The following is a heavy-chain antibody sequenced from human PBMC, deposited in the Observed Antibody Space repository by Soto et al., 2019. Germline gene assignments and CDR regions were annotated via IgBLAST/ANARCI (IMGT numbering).Heavy chain of an antibody. J-gene: IGHJ3*02. CDR1: GGTFSSYA. D-gene: IGHD5-12*01. CDR3: ARARPSKVREMATALDPFDI. V-gene: IGHV1-69*12. Sequence: QVQLVQSGAEVKKPGSSVKVSCKASGGTFSSYAISWVRQAPGQGLEWMGGIIPIFGTANYARKFQGRVTITADDTTITAYMEPSSLRSEDTGVYYCARARPSKVREMATALDPFDIWGKGKMVTVAS. CDR2: IIPIFGTA.